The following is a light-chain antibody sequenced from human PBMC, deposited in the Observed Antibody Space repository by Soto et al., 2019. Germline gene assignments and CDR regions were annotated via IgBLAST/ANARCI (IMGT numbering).Light chain of an antibody. CDR1: QSVSSY. V-gene: IGKV3-20*01. J-gene: IGKJ4*01. CDR2: DTS. CDR3: QQYGSSPLT. Sequence: EIVLTQSPGTLSLSVGERVTLSCRASQSVSSYLAWYQQTPGQAPRLLIYDTSNRSTGTQDRFSGSVSGTDFTLTISRLEPEDFTVYYCQQYGSSPLTFGGGTTVEIK.